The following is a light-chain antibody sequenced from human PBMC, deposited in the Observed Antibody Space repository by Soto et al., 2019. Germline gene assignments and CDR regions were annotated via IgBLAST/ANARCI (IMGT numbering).Light chain of an antibody. Sequence: QSVLTQSPSASGSPGQSVTISCTGTSSDIGGYNSVSWYQQHPGKAPKVMIYDVTKRPSGVPDRFSGSKSGNTASLTVSGLQAEDEADYYCGTWDSSLSVYVFGTGTKVTVL. CDR1: SSDIGGYNS. V-gene: IGLV2-8*01. CDR3: GTWDSSLSVYV. CDR2: DVT. J-gene: IGLJ1*01.